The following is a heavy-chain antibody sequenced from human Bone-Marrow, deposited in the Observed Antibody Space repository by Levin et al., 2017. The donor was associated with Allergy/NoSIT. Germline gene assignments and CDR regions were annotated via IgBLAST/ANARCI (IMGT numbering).Heavy chain of an antibody. Sequence: HAGGSLRLSCAASGFTFSSYGMHWVRQAPGKGLEWVAVISYDGSNKYYADSVKGRFTISRDNSKNTLYLQMNSLRAEDTAVYYCAKDGSRIQLWPFDYWGQGTLVTVSS. J-gene: IGHJ4*02. V-gene: IGHV3-30*18. D-gene: IGHD5-18*01. CDR3: AKDGSRIQLWPFDY. CDR1: GFTFSSYG. CDR2: ISYDGSNK.